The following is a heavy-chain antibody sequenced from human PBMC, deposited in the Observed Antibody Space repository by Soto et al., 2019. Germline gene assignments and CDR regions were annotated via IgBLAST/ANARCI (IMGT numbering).Heavy chain of an antibody. V-gene: IGHV4-34*01. D-gene: IGHD3-22*01. CDR2: INHSAST. CDR1: GGSFSGYY. Sequence: QVQLQQCGAGLLKPSETLSLTCAVYGGSFSGYYWSWIRQPPGKGLEWIGEINHSASTNYNTSLKSRVPISVGTSKNQFSLKLSSVTAADTAVYYCARGRRSSLLLQGEARYYGMDFWGQGTTVTVSS. J-gene: IGHJ6*02. CDR3: ARGRRSSLLLQGEARYYGMDF.